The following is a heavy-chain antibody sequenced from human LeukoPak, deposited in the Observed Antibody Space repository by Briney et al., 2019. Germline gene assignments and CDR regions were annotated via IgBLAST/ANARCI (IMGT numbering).Heavy chain of an antibody. CDR3: ARHGGYTWNDIYFDR. CDR1: GYTFTSWW. J-gene: IGHJ5*02. Sequence: GESLKISCKGSGYTFTSWWIGWVRQMPGKGLEWMGIIYPGNSDTRYSPSFQGQVTISADRSISTAYLQWGSLTASDTAIYYCARHGGYTWNDIYFDRWGQGTLVTVSS. V-gene: IGHV5-51*01. D-gene: IGHD1-1*01. CDR2: IYPGNSDT.